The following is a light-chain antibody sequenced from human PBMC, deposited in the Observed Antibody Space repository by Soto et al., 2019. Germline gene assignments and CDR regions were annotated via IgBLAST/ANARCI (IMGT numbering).Light chain of an antibody. J-gene: IGKJ5*01. Sequence: EIVLTQSPGTLSLSPGERATLSCRASQSLSSRYLAWYQQKAGRAPRLLIYGASTTVTGIPDRFSGIGSGTDFTLIISRLEPEDFAVYFCQQYGTSPITFGQGTRLEIK. CDR1: QSLSSRY. V-gene: IGKV3-20*01. CDR2: GAS. CDR3: QQYGTSPIT.